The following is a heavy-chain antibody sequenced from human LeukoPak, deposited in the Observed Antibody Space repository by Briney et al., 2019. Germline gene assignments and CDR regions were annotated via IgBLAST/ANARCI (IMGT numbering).Heavy chain of an antibody. CDR1: GYTFTSYS. CDR2: ISAYNGNT. D-gene: IGHD3-22*01. V-gene: IGHV1-18*01. J-gene: IGHJ4*02. Sequence: ASVKVSCKASGYTFTSYSISWVRQAPGQGLEWMGWISAYNGNTNYAQKLQGRVTMTTDTSTSTAYMELRSLRSDDTAVYYCARPVTYYYDSSGYYGHYFDYWGQGTLVTVSS. CDR3: ARPVTYYYDSSGYYGHYFDY.